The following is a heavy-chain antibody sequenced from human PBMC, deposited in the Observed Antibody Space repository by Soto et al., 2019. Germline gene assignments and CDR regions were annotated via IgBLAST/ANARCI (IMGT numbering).Heavy chain of an antibody. J-gene: IGHJ5*02. D-gene: IGHD2-21*02. CDR1: GGSISSGGYY. CDR3: ARDGVVTASWCYP. V-gene: IGHV4-31*03. CDR2: IYYSGST. Sequence: QVKLQESGPGLVKPSQTLSLTCTVSGGSISSGGYYWSWIRQHPGKGLEWIGYIYYSGSTYYNPSLKSRVTISADTSKNQFPLKLSSVTAADTAVYYCARDGVVTASWCYPWGQGTLVSVSS.